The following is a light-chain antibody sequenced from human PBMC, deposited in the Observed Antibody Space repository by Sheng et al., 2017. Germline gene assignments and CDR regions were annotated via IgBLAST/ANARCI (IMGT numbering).Light chain of an antibody. V-gene: IGLV2-14*01. Sequence: QSALTQPASVSGSPGQSITISCTGTSSDVGIYNYVSWYQQHPGKAPKLMIYDVNNRPSGVPDRFSGSKSGTSASLAISGLQSDDEADYYCAAWDASLNGWVFGGGTKLTVL. CDR3: AAWDASLNGWV. CDR1: SSDVGIYNY. CDR2: DVN. J-gene: IGLJ3*02.